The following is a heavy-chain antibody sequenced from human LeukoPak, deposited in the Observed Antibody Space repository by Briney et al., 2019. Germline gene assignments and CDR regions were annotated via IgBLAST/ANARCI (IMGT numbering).Heavy chain of an antibody. CDR2: IYSGGST. V-gene: IGHV3-66*01. J-gene: IGHJ5*02. D-gene: IGHD2-2*01. Sequence: GGSLRLSCAASGFTFSDYYMSWIRQAPGKGLEWVSVIYSGGSTYYADSVKGRFTISRDNSKNTLYLQMNSLRAEDTAVYYCASKAAAIPNWFDPWGQGTLVTVSS. CDR3: ASKAAAIPNWFDP. CDR1: GFTFSDYY.